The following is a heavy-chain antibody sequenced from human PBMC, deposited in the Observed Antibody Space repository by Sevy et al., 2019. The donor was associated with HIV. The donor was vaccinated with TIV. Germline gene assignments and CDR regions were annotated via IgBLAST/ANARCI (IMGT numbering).Heavy chain of an antibody. D-gene: IGHD6-19*01. J-gene: IGHJ4*02. CDR1: GFTFSSYW. CDR3: ARDYSSGWSGAFDY. Sequence: GGSLRLSCAASGFTFSSYWMSWVRQAPGKGLEWVANIKQDGSEKYYVDSVKGRFTISRDNAKDSLYLQMNSLRAEDTAVYYCARDYSSGWSGAFDYWGQGTLVTVSS. CDR2: IKQDGSEK. V-gene: IGHV3-7*03.